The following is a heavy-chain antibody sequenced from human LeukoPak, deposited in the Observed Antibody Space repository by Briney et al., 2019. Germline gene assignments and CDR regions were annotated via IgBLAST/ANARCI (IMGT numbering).Heavy chain of an antibody. V-gene: IGHV3-30-3*01. Sequence: GRSLRLSCAASGFTFSSYAMHWVRQAPGKGLEWVAVISYDGSNKYYADSVKGRFTISRDNSKNTLYLQMNSLRAEDTAVYYCARAPAQYYYDSCGFDYWGQGTLVTVSS. CDR2: ISYDGSNK. CDR1: GFTFSSYA. D-gene: IGHD3-22*01. CDR3: ARAPAQYYYDSCGFDY. J-gene: IGHJ4*02.